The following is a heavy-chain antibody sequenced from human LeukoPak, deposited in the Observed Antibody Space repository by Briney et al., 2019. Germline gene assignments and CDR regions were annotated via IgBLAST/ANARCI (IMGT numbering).Heavy chain of an antibody. D-gene: IGHD5-12*01. Sequence: GGSLRLSCAASGFTFSSYWMSRVRQAPGKGLEWVANIKQDGSEKYYVDSVKGRFTISRDNAKNSLYLQMNSLRAEDTAVYYCARDCRWLRFYYFDYWGQGTLVTVSS. J-gene: IGHJ4*02. CDR3: ARDCRWLRFYYFDY. CDR2: IKQDGSEK. V-gene: IGHV3-7*01. CDR1: GFTFSSYW.